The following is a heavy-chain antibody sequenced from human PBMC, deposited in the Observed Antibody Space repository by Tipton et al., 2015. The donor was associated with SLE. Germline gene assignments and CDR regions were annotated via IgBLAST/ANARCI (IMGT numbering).Heavy chain of an antibody. CDR1: GFTFDDYT. D-gene: IGHD4-17*01. CDR3: AKDIYLRTVTGFDY. V-gene: IGHV3-43*01. Sequence: SLRLSCAASGFTFDDYTMHWVRQAPGKGLEWVSLISWDGGSTYYADSVKGRFTISRDNSKNSLYLQMNSLRTEDTALYYCAKDIYLRTVTGFDYWGQGTLVTVSS. J-gene: IGHJ4*02. CDR2: ISWDGGST.